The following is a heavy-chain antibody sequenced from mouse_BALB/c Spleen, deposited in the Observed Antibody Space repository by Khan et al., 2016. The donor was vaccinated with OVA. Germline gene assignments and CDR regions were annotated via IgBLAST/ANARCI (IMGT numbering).Heavy chain of an antibody. V-gene: IGHV1-9*01. Sequence: QVQLKQSGGDLKKPGASVKISCKATGYTFSSYWIEWVKQRPGHGLEWIGQIFPGSVSTTYNEKFKGKATFTADTSSNTAYMQRSSLTSEDSAVYYCARGGYGGFAYWGQGTLVTVSA. D-gene: IGHD2-2*01. J-gene: IGHJ3*01. CDR1: GYTFSSYW. CDR2: IFPGSVST. CDR3: ARGGYGGFAY.